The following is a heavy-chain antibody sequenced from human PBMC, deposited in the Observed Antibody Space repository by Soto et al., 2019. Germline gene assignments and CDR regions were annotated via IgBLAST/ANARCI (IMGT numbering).Heavy chain of an antibody. V-gene: IGHV3-7*03. D-gene: IGHD3-16*02. CDR2: IKHDTSEA. J-gene: IGHJ4*01. CDR3: ARDGLLFSGPYRPSRFDY. Sequence: DVQLVESGGGWVQPRRSLRLSCAASGFKFSDYRMSWVRQAPGKGLEWVGNIKHDTSEAHYADSVKGRFTITRDNIKNFLFLQMRDLRADDTASYYCARDGLLFSGPYRPSRFDYWGLGALVTVSS. CDR1: GFKFSDYR.